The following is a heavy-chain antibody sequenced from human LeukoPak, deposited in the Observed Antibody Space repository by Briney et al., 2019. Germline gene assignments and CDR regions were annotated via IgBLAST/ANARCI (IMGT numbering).Heavy chain of an antibody. V-gene: IGHV1-2*02. CDR3: ARDPGVSAVHPLDY. J-gene: IGHJ4*02. Sequence: ASVKVSCRASGYTFTAYHMHWVRQAPGQGLEWMGWINPNSGGTKYAQKFQGRVTMTRNTSISTAYMELSSLRSEDTAVYYCARDPGVSAVHPLDYWGQGTLVTVSS. D-gene: IGHD1-1*01. CDR1: GYTFTAYH. CDR2: INPNSGGT.